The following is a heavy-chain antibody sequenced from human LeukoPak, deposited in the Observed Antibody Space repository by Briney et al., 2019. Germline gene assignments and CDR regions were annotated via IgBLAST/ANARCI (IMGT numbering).Heavy chain of an antibody. CDR2: ISGSGSTI. J-gene: IGHJ4*02. CDR3: ASFGLNLGY. D-gene: IGHD3-10*01. Sequence: GGSLRLSCEASGFTFSDYYMSWIRQAPGKGLEWVSYISGSGSTIYYADSVKDRFIISRDNTKNSLYLQMNSLRAEDTAVYYCASFGLNLGYWGQGTLVTVSS. V-gene: IGHV3-11*04. CDR1: GFTFSDYY.